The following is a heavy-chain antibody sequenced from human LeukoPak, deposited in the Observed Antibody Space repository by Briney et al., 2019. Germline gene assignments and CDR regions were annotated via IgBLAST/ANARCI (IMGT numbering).Heavy chain of an antibody. D-gene: IGHD4-23*01. V-gene: IGHV4-34*01. CDR2: INHSGSI. CDR1: GGSFSGYY. CDR3: ARVSGYGGNHNWFDP. Sequence: PSETLSLTCAVYGGSFSGYYWSWIRQSPGKGLEWIGEINHSGSINYNSSLKSRVTISVDTSKNQFSLKLTSATAADTAVYYCARVSGYGGNHNWFDPWGQGTLVTVSS. J-gene: IGHJ5*02.